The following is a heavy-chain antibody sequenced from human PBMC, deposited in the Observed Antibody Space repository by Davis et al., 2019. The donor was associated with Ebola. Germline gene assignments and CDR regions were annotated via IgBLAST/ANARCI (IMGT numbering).Heavy chain of an antibody. CDR3: ARDRDFWSAYYYMDV. J-gene: IGHJ6*03. V-gene: IGHV1-18*01. D-gene: IGHD3-3*01. CDR1: GYTFTSYG. Sequence: ASVKASCKASGYTFTSYGISWVRQAPGQGLEWMGWISTYNGTTKNAQKFQDRVTMTIDTSTGTAYMELRSLRSGDTAVYYCARDRDFWSAYYYMDVWGSGTTVTVSS. CDR2: ISTYNGTT.